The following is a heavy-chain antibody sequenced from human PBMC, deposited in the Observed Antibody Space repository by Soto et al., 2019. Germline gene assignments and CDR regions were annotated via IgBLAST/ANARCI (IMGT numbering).Heavy chain of an antibody. V-gene: IGHV3-23*01. CDR1: GFTFSSYA. CDR3: AKGIVVVPAAASDY. D-gene: IGHD2-2*01. Sequence: EVQLLESGGGLVQPGGSLRLSCAASGFTFSSYAMSWVRQARGKGLEWVSAISGSGGSTYYADSVKGRFTISRDNSKNTLYLQMNSLRAEDTAVYYCAKGIVVVPAAASDYWGQGTLVTVSS. CDR2: ISGSGGST. J-gene: IGHJ4*02.